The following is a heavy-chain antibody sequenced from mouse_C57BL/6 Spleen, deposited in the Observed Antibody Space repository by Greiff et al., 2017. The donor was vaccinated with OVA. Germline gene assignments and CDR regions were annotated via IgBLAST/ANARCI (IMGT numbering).Heavy chain of an antibody. D-gene: IGHD4-1*01. CDR2: FYPGSGSI. CDR3: ARHEELEVWFAY. J-gene: IGHJ3*01. CDR1: GYTFTEYT. V-gene: IGHV1-62-2*01. Sequence: VQVVESGAELVKPGASVKLSCKASGYTFTEYTIHWVKQRSGQGLEWIGWFYPGSGSIKYNEKFKDKATLTADKSSSTVYMELSRLTSEDSAVYFCARHEELEVWFAYWGQGTLVTVSA.